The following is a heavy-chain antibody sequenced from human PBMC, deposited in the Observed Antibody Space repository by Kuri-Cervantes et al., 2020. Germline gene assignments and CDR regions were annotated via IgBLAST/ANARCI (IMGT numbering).Heavy chain of an antibody. J-gene: IGHJ3*02. CDR3: ARDVFGAAVASRAFDI. CDR1: GGSISSGGYY. CDR2: IYYSGST. D-gene: IGHD6-19*01. V-gene: IGHV4-31*03. Sequence: SETLSLTCTVSGGSISSGGYYWSWIRQHPGKGLEWIGYIYYSGSTYYNPSLKSRVTISVDTSKNQFSLKLSSVTAADTAVYYCARDVFGAAVASRAFDIWGQGTMVTVSS.